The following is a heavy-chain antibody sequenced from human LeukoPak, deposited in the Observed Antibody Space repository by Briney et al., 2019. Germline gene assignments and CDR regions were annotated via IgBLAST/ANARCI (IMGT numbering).Heavy chain of an antibody. V-gene: IGHV1-18*01. D-gene: IGHD3-22*01. Sequence: ASVKVSCKASGYTLTSYGISWVRQAPGQGLEWMGWISAYNGNTNYAQKLQGRVTMTKDTSTSTAYMELRSLRSDDTAVYYCARVESYDSSGYYYPRFDPWGQGTLVTVSS. CDR3: ARVESYDSSGYYYPRFDP. J-gene: IGHJ5*02. CDR1: GYTLTSYG. CDR2: ISAYNGNT.